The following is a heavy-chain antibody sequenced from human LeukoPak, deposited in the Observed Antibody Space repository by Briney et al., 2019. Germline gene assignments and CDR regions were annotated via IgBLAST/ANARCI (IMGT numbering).Heavy chain of an antibody. J-gene: IGHJ4*02. CDR3: ASSSTTSWGPY. Sequence: GGSLRPSCAASGFTFSSYGMHWVRQAPGKGLGWVAVIWYDGSNKYYADSVKGRFTISRDNSKNTLYLQMNSLRAEDTAVYYCASSSTTSWGPYWGQGTLVTVSS. V-gene: IGHV3-33*01. CDR1: GFTFSSYG. CDR2: IWYDGSNK. D-gene: IGHD7-27*01.